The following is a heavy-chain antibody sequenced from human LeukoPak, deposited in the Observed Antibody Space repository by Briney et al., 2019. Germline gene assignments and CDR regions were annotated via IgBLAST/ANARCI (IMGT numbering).Heavy chain of an antibody. D-gene: IGHD5-12*01. CDR2: ISSSSSYI. J-gene: IGHJ6*03. CDR1: GFTFSSYS. Sequence: PGGSLGLSCAASGFTFSSYSMNWVRQAPGKGLEWVSSISSSSSYIYYADSVKGRFTISRDNAKNSLYLQMNSLRAEDTAVYYCARDSGYVPHYYMHVWGKGTTVTVSS. CDR3: ARDSGYVPHYYMHV. V-gene: IGHV3-21*01.